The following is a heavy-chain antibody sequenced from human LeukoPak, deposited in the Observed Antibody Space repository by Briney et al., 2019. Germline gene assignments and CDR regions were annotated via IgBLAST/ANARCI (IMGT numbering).Heavy chain of an antibody. CDR1: GFTFSSYG. CDR2: ISSNGDNT. Sequence: GGSLTLSCAVSGFTFSSYGMHWVRQAPGKGLEYVSAISSNGDNTYYADSVRGRFTISRDNSKNTLYLQMSSLRADDTAVYYCVRGTGYWGQGTLVTVSS. J-gene: IGHJ4*02. CDR3: VRGTGY. V-gene: IGHV3-64D*06.